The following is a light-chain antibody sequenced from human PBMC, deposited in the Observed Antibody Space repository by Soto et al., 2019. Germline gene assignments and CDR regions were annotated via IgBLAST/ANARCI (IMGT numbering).Light chain of an antibody. J-gene: IGLJ2*01. CDR1: ISDIGGYNF. CDR3: ASYTRTTTLV. Sequence: QSALTQPASVSGSPGQSITISCTGTISDIGGYNFISWYQHHPGEAPKLVIYDVNNRPSGISYRFSGSKSGNTASLTISGLQAEDEADYYCASYTRTTTLVFGGGTKLTVL. V-gene: IGLV2-14*01. CDR2: DVN.